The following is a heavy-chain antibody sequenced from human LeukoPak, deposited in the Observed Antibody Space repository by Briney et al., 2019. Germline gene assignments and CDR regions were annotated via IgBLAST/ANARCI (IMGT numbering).Heavy chain of an antibody. J-gene: IGHJ4*02. CDR2: IYSGGRT. D-gene: IGHD6-6*01. Sequence: GGSLRLSCAASGFTVSSNYMSWVRQAPGKGLEWVSIIYSGGRTYCADAVKGRFTISRDNSKNTLYLQMNSLRAEDTAVYYCAREVRIAARPSFYALEYWGQGTLVTVSS. CDR3: AREVRIAARPSFYALEY. CDR1: GFTVSSNY. V-gene: IGHV3-53*01.